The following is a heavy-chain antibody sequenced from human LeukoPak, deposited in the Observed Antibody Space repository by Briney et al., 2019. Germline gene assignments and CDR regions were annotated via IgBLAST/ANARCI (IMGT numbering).Heavy chain of an antibody. Sequence: SVKVSCKASGGTFSTYAISWVRQAPGQGLEWVGKIVPILGTANYAQKFQGRVTITADESTSTAYMELSSLRSEDTAVYYCASSITMVRGVFWYYYGMDVWGQGTTVTVSS. CDR3: ASSITMVRGVFWYYYGMDV. CDR2: IVPILGTA. J-gene: IGHJ6*02. CDR1: GGTFSTYA. D-gene: IGHD3-10*01. V-gene: IGHV1-69*11.